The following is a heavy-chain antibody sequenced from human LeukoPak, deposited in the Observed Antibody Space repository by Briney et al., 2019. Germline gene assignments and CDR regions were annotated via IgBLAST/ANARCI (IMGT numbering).Heavy chain of an antibody. D-gene: IGHD3-10*01. Sequence: HPGGSLRLSCAASGFTVRAYSMNWVRQAPGKGPEWVSHISSSSSTIYYADSVRGRFTISRDNAKNSLYLQMNSLRDEDTAVYYCVRGDGWFGELLNFDNWGQGTLVTVSS. J-gene: IGHJ4*02. CDR2: ISSSSSTI. CDR1: GFTVRAYS. CDR3: VRGDGWFGELLNFDN. V-gene: IGHV3-48*02.